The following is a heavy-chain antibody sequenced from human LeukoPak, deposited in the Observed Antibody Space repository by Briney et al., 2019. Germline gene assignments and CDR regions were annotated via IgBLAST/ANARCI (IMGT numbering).Heavy chain of an antibody. CDR1: GLTFRNYA. Sequence: PGGSLRLSCAASGLTFRNYAMNWVRQAPGKGLERVSSISGGSTDIYYADSVKGRFTISRDNAKNSLYLQMNSLRAEDTAVYYCARRGYYDSSGYDYWGQGTLVTVSS. J-gene: IGHJ4*02. CDR2: ISGGSTDI. V-gene: IGHV3-21*01. D-gene: IGHD3-22*01. CDR3: ARRGYYDSSGYDY.